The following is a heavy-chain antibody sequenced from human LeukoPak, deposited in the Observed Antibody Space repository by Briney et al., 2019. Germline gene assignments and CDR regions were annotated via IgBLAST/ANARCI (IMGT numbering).Heavy chain of an antibody. V-gene: IGHV4-34*01. D-gene: IGHD5-12*01. CDR1: GGSFSGYY. CDR2: INHSGST. Sequence: SETLSLTCAVYGGSFSGYYWSWIRQPPGKGLEWIGEINHSGSTNYNPSLKSRVTISVDTSKNQFSLKLSPVTAADTAVYYCARYDYYYYYGMDVWGKGTTVTVSS. J-gene: IGHJ6*04. CDR3: ARYDYYYYYGMDV.